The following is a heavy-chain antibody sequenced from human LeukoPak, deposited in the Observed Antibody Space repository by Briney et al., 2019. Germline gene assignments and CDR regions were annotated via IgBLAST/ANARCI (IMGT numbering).Heavy chain of an antibody. CDR2: ISGTGGST. D-gene: IGHD6-13*01. CDR3: AKFSGSSWYGEVDY. CDR1: GFTFSSYW. Sequence: PGGSLRLSCAASGFTFSSYWMSWVRQAPGKGLEWVSAISGTGGSTYYADSVKGRFTISRDNSKNTLYLQMNSLRAEDTAVYYCAKFSGSSWYGEVDYWGQGTLVTVSS. V-gene: IGHV3-23*01. J-gene: IGHJ4*02.